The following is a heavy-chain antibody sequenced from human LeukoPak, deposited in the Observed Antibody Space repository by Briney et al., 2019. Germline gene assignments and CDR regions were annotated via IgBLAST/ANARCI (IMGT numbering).Heavy chain of an antibody. CDR2: INHSGST. D-gene: IGHD6-13*01. Sequence: SETLSLTCAVYGGSFSGYYWSWIRQPPGKGLEWIGEINHSGSTNYNTSLKSRVTISVDTSKNQFSLKLSSVTAADTAVYYCARDKWAAAGTFDYWGQGTLVTVSS. CDR3: ARDKWAAAGTFDY. J-gene: IGHJ4*02. CDR1: GGSFSGYY. V-gene: IGHV4-34*01.